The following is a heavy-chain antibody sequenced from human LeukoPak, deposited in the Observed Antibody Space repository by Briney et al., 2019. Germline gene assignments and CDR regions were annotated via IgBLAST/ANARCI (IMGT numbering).Heavy chain of an antibody. CDR3: AKDIAYCGGDCYSSGFDP. D-gene: IGHD2-21*02. V-gene: IGHV3-74*01. CDR1: GFTFSSYW. CDR2: INSDGSST. Sequence: GGSLRLSCAASGFTFSSYWMHWVRQAPGKGLVWVSRINSDGSSTSYADSVKGRFTISRDNSKNTLYLQMNSLRAEDTAVYYCAKDIAYCGGDCYSSGFDPWGQGTLVTVSS. J-gene: IGHJ5*02.